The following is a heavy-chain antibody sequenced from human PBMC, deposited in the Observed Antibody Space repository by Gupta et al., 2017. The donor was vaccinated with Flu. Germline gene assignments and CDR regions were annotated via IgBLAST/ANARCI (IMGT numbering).Heavy chain of an antibody. V-gene: IGHV1-18*01. Sequence: VRQAPGQGLEWMGWISAYNGNTNYAQKLQGRVTMTTDTSTSTAYMELRSLRSDDTAVYYCARDRCGGDCVNPNFHEFDYWGQGTLVTVSS. J-gene: IGHJ4*02. D-gene: IGHD2-21*02. CDR3: ARDRCGGDCVNPNFHEFDY. CDR2: ISAYNGNT.